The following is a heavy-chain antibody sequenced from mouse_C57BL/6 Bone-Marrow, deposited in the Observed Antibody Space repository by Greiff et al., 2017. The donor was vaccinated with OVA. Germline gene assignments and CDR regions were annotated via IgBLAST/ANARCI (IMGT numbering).Heavy chain of an antibody. CDR1: GFTFSDYY. V-gene: IGHV5-12*01. J-gene: IGHJ1*03. CDR2: ISNGGGST. CDR3: ASIYYGNSYWYFDV. D-gene: IGHD2-1*01. Sequence: EVKVVESGGGLVQPGGSLKLSCAASGFTFSDYYMYWVRQTPEKRLEWVAYISNGGGSTYYPDTVKGRFTISRDNAKNTLYLQMSRLKSEDTAMYYCASIYYGNSYWYFDVWGTGTTVTVSS.